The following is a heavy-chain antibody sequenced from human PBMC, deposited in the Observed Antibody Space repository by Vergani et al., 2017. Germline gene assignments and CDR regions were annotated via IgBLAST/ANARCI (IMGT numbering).Heavy chain of an antibody. D-gene: IGHD1-26*01. CDR3: RRGGSYLIGRGYDY. Sequence: EVQLVESGGGLVKPGGSLRLSCAASGFTFSSYSMNWVRQAPGKGLEWVSSISSSSSYIYYADSVKGRFTISRDNAKNSLYLQMNSLRAEDTAVYYCRRGGSYLIGRGYDYWGQGTLVTVSS. J-gene: IGHJ4*02. V-gene: IGHV3-21*04. CDR1: GFTFSSYS. CDR2: ISSSSSYI.